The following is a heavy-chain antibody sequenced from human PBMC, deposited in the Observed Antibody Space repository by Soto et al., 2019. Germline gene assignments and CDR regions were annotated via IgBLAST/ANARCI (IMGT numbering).Heavy chain of an antibody. CDR3: ARDRQCDL. J-gene: IGHJ5*02. Sequence: GASVKVSCKASGYTFTSYGISWVRQAPGQGLEWMGWISNYNGNTNYAQNFQGRVTLTTDTSTSTAYMELMRLRSDDTAVYYCARDRQCDLWGQGTLVTVSS. CDR1: GYTFTSYG. V-gene: IGHV1-18*01. CDR2: ISNYNGNT.